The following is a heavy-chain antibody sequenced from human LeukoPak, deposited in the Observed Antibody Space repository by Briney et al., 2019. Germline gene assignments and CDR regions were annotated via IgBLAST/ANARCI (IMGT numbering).Heavy chain of an antibody. V-gene: IGHV3-23*01. D-gene: IGHD6-6*01. CDR1: GFTFSSYA. Sequence: GGSLRLSCAASGFTFSSYAMSWVRQAPGKGLEWVSAISGSDGSTYCADSVKGRFTISRDNSKNTLYLQMNSLRAEDTAIYSCAKGSSSNIAARLNYWGQGTLVTVSS. CDR3: AKGSSSNIAARLNY. J-gene: IGHJ4*02. CDR2: ISGSDGST.